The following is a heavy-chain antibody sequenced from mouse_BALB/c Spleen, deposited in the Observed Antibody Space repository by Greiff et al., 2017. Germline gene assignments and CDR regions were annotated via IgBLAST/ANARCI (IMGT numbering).Heavy chain of an antibody. CDR1: GFSLTSYG. V-gene: IGHV2-3*01. Sequence: VKLMVSGPGLVAPSQSLSITCTVSGFSLTSYGVSWVRQPPGKGLEWLGVIWGDGSTNYHSALISRLSISKDNSKSQVFLKLNRLQTDDTATYYCAKPPYYGNYLYFDAWGAGTTVTVAS. D-gene: IGHD2-10*01. CDR2: IWGDGST. J-gene: IGHJ1*01. CDR3: AKPPYYGNYLYFDA.